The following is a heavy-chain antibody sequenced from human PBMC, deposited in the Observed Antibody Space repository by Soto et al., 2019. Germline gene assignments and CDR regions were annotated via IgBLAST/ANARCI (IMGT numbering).Heavy chain of an antibody. CDR2: MNPNTGHT. V-gene: IGHV1-8*01. CDR1: GYMFTTYD. J-gene: IGHJ4*02. Sequence: QVQLVQSGAEVKKPGASVKVSCKASGYMFTTYDIMWVRQATGQGLEWVGGMNPNTGHTGYAQKVQGRVTLTRDPSISTASMELSRLRSDDTAVYYCARAATYYYTLGSGADYWGQGTLVTVSS. CDR3: ARAATYYYTLGSGADY. D-gene: IGHD3-10*01.